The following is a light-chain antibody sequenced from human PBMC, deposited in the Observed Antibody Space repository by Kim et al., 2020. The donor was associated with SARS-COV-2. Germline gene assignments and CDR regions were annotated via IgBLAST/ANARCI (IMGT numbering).Light chain of an antibody. CDR3: QHYYDSLFT. CDR1: QSVAGNS. CDR2: GTS. V-gene: IGKV3-20*01. J-gene: IGKJ3*01. Sequence: VLTQSPGTLSLSPWERATLSCRASQSVAGNSLAWYQQRPGQSPRLLIPGTSTRATGIPDRFSGSGSGTDFTLTISRLDPEDFAVYYCQHYYDSLFTFGPGTKVDIK.